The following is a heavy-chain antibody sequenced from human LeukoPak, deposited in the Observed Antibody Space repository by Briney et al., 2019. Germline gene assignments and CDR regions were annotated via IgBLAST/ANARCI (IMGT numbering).Heavy chain of an antibody. V-gene: IGHV1-18*03. J-gene: IGHJ4*02. CDR3: ARDLNTYYDFWSGYLNRFDY. CDR2: ISAYNGNT. CDR1: GYTFTSYG. D-gene: IGHD3-3*01. Sequence: ASVKVSCKASGYTFTSYGISWVRQAPGQGLEWMGWISAYNGNTNYAQKLQGRVTMTTDTSTSTAYMELRSLRSDDMAVYYCARDLNTYYDFWSGYLNRFDYWGQGTLVTVSS.